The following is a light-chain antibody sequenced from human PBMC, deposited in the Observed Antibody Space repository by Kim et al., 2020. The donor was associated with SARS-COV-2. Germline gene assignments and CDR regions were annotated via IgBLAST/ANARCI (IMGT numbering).Light chain of an antibody. CDR1: NVRSQI. V-gene: IGLV3-21*04. CDR2: YGS. J-gene: IGLJ2*01. Sequence: SYELTQPPSLSVAPGETARVTCGGDNVRSQIVHWYQQKPGQAPVLVIYYGSDRPSGIPERFSGSRSGNTATLTIARVDAGDEADYYCQVWDSSNDQGVFGGGTKVTVL. CDR3: QVWDSSNDQGV.